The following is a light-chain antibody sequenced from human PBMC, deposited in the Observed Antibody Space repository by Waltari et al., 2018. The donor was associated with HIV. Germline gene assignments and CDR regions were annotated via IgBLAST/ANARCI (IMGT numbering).Light chain of an antibody. J-gene: IGLJ2*01. CDR1: YSIFGSFS. V-gene: IGLV1-47*01. CDR3: AAWDATPKSHWI. Sequence: QSALIQPPSVSGPPGQTATISCSGTYSIFGSFSVHWYRHPPGTTPTLLIYQNNQRPSGVSDRFTGSKSVSSASLVISGLRGDDEGDYFCAAWDATPKSHWIFGGGTSLTVL. CDR2: QNN.